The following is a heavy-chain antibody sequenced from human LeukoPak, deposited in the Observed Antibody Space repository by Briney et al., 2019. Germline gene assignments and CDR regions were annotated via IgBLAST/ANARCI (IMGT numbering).Heavy chain of an antibody. V-gene: IGHV3-64D*06. J-gene: IGHJ4*02. D-gene: IGHD3-9*01. CDR2: ISSNGGST. CDR3: VKGSYYDILTGYPHYFDY. Sequence: GGSLRLSCSASGFTFSSYAMQWVRQAPGKGLEYVSAISSNGGSTYYADSVKGRFTISRDNSKNTLYLQMNSLRTEDTAVYYCVKGSYYDILTGYPHYFDYWGQGTLVTVSS. CDR1: GFTFSSYA.